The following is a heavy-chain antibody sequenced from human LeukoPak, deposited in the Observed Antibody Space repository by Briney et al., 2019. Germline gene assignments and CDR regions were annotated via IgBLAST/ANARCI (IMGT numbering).Heavy chain of an antibody. V-gene: IGHV3-48*04. CDR1: GFTFSSYF. J-gene: IGHJ3*02. D-gene: IGHD3-22*01. CDR2: ISSSSSTI. Sequence: GGSLRLSCAASGFTFSSYFMGWVRQAPGRGLEWVSYISSSSSTIYYADSVKGRFTISRDNAKNSLYLQMNSLRAEDTAVYYCARTYYYDSSGPQDAFDIWGQGTMVTVSS. CDR3: ARTYYYDSSGPQDAFDI.